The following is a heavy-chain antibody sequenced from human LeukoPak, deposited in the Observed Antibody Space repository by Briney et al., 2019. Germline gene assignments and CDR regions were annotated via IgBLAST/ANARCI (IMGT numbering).Heavy chain of an antibody. CDR1: GFTFSSSA. CDR3: ASRRGSYSGFDY. V-gene: IGHV3-30*01. J-gene: IGHJ4*02. CDR2: ISHDGSSE. Sequence: GGSLRLPCAASGFTFSSSAMHWVRQAPGKGLEWLAVISHDGSSEFYADSVKGRFTMSRDNSKNTLYVQMKSLRAEDTGVYYCASRRGSYSGFDYWGQGTLVTVSS. D-gene: IGHD3-10*01.